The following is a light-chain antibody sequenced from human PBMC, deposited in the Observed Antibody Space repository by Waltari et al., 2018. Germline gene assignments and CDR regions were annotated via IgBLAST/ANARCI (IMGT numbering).Light chain of an antibody. Sequence: QSALTQPRSVSGSPGQSVTISCTGTSVGDYNFVSWYQQLPGKVPKLLIYDISKWPSGVPNSFSGSKSGNTASLTISGLQADDEADYYCCSYAGSHTNLIFGGGTRLTVL. V-gene: IGLV2-11*01. CDR1: SVGDYNF. CDR3: CSYAGSHTNLI. CDR2: DIS. J-gene: IGLJ2*01.